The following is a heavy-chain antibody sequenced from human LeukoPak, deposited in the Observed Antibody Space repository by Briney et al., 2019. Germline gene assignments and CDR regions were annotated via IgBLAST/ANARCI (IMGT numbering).Heavy chain of an antibody. CDR2: ISSSSSYT. D-gene: IGHD6-13*01. CDR1: GFTFSDFY. CDR3: ARSYSSSCLFDY. Sequence: SGGSLRLSCAASGFTFSDFYMTWIRQAPGKGLEWVSYISSSSSYTNYADSVKGRFTISRDNAKNSLYLQMNSLRAEDTAVYYCARSYSSSCLFDYWGQGTLVTVSS. J-gene: IGHJ4*02. V-gene: IGHV3-11*03.